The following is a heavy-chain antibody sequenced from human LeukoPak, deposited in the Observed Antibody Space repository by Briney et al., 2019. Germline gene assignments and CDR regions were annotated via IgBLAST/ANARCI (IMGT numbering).Heavy chain of an antibody. CDR2: ILYDGGNK. J-gene: IGHJ6*04. Sequence: GGSLRLSCAASRFTFSSYAMHWVRQAPGKGLEWVALILYDGGNKYYADSVKGRFTISRDNAKNSLYLQMNSLRAEDTAVYYCAELGITMIGGVWGKGTTVTISS. CDR3: AELGITMIGGV. V-gene: IGHV3-30*18. CDR1: RFTFSSYA. D-gene: IGHD3-10*02.